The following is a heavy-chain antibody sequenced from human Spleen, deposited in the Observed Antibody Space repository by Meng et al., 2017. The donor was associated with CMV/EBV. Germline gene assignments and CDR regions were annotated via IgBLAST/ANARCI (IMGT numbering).Heavy chain of an antibody. CDR2: ISHSGIF. V-gene: IGHV4-59*01. J-gene: IGHJ6*02. D-gene: IGHD3-9*01. CDR3: ARGRDDDISLSYYRNPGFDV. Sequence: SETLSLTCTVSGGSITSYYWNWIRQPPGKNLEWIGDISHSGIFSYNPSLKSRVIISVDTSRNQFSLRLTSVTAADTAVYFCARGRDDDISLSYYRNPGFDVWGRGATVTVS. CDR1: GGSITSYY.